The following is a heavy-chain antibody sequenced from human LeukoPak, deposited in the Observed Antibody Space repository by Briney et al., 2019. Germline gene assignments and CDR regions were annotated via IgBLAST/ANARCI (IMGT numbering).Heavy chain of an antibody. CDR3: ERVERGLIR. Sequence: RSETLSLTCAVSGYSISRGYYWGWIRPSPGKGLEWIGSIYHSRRTYYNPSLKSRGTLSVDTTKDQFSLKLSSVTAADSAMYYCERVERGLIRWGQGTLVTVSS. CDR1: GYSISRGYY. D-gene: IGHD3/OR15-3a*01. V-gene: IGHV4-38-2*01. CDR2: IYHSRRT. J-gene: IGHJ4*02.